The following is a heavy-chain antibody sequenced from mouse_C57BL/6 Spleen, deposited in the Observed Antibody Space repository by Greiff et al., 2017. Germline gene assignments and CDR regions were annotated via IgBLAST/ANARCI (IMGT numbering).Heavy chain of an antibody. CDR2: IHPNSGST. J-gene: IGHJ2*01. CDR1: GYTFTSYW. D-gene: IGHD2-2*01. Sequence: QVQLQQPGAELVKPGASVKLSCKASGYTFTSYWMHWVKQRPGQGLEWIGMIHPNSGSTNYNEKFKSKATLTVDKSSSTAYMQLSSLTSEDSAVYYCARSGVTTVYYFDYWGQGTTLTVSS. V-gene: IGHV1-64*01. CDR3: ARSGVTTVYYFDY.